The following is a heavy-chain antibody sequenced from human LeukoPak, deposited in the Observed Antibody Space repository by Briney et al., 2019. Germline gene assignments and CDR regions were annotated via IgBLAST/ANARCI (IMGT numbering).Heavy chain of an antibody. Sequence: SETLSLTCAVYGGSFSGYYWSWIRQPPGKGLELIGEINHSGSTNYNPSLKSRVTISVDTSKNQFSLKLSSVTAADTAVYYCARGPLYYYDSSGYRYWGQGTLVTVSS. D-gene: IGHD3-22*01. V-gene: IGHV4-34*01. CDR1: GGSFSGYY. CDR3: ARGPLYYYDSSGYRY. J-gene: IGHJ4*02. CDR2: INHSGST.